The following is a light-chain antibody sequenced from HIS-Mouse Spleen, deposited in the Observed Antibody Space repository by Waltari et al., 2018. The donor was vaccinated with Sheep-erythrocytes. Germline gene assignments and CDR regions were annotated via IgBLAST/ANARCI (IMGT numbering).Light chain of an antibody. CDR3: CSYAGSYNHV. V-gene: IGLV2-11*01. J-gene: IGLJ1*01. CDR1: SSDVGVYNS. CDR2: DVS. Sequence: QSALTQPRSLSGSPGQSVTISCTGTSSDVGVYNSFSWYQQHPGKAPKLMIYDVSKRPSGVPDRFSGSKSGNTASLTISGLQAEDEADYYCCSYAGSYNHVFATGTKVTVL.